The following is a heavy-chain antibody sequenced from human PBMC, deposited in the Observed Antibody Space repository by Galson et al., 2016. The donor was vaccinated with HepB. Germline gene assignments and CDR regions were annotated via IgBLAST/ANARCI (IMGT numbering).Heavy chain of an antibody. J-gene: IGHJ6*02. CDR3: AGGGGGTYFENYYYVMDV. D-gene: IGHD1-26*01. V-gene: IGHV1-18*01. Sequence: SVKVSCKASGYSFNAYGLSWVRQAPGQGLEWMGWISGYNGMTRYTQKFQGRVTMTTDTSTSTAYMELRGLGSDDTAVYYGAGGGGGTYFENYYYVMDVWGQGTTVTVSS. CDR2: ISGYNGMT. CDR1: GYSFNAYG.